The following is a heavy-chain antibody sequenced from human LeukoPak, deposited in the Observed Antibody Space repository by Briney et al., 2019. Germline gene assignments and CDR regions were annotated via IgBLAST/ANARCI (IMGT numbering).Heavy chain of an antibody. J-gene: IGHJ5*02. CDR3: ARGADGVSSNSRGWFDP. CDR1: GFSVSAIY. Sequence: GGSLRLSCTVSGFSVSAIYLSWVRQVPGKGLQWVSGIYSAGTSFHAESLEGRFTVSRDNAKNSLYLQMNSLRAEDTAVYSCARGADGVSSNSRGWFDPWGQGTLVTVSS. CDR2: IYSAGTS. V-gene: IGHV3-66*01. D-gene: IGHD2-15*01.